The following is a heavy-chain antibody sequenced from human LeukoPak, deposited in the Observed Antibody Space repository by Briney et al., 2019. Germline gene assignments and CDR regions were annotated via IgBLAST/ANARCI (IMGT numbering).Heavy chain of an antibody. CDR1: GYSISSGYY. CDR2: IYHSGST. J-gene: IGHJ4*02. D-gene: IGHD3-3*01. Sequence: PSETLSLTCTVSGYSISSGYYWGWIRQPPGKGLEWIGSIYHSGSTYYNPSLKSRVTISVDTSKNQFSLKLSSVTAADTAVYYCARNNYDFWSGYYIWGGVDYWGQGTLVTVSS. CDR3: ARNNYDFWSGYYIWGGVDY. V-gene: IGHV4-38-2*02.